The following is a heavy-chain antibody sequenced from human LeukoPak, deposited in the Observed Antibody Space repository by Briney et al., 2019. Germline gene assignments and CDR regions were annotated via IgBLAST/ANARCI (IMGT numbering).Heavy chain of an antibody. CDR3: ARAADILTNDAFDI. J-gene: IGHJ3*02. CDR2: ISYDGSNK. CDR1: GFTFSSYA. Sequence: GGSLRLSCAASGFTFSSYAMHWVRQAPGKGLEWVAVISYDGSNKYYADSVKGRFTISRDNSKNTLYLQMNSLRAEDTAVYYCARAADILTNDAFDIWGQGTRVTVSS. D-gene: IGHD3-9*01. V-gene: IGHV3-30-3*01.